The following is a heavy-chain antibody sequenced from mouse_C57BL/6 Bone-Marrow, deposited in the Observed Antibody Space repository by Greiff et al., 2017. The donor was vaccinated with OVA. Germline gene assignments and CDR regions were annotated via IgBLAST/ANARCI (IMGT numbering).Heavy chain of an antibody. CDR1: GYAFTNYL. D-gene: IGHD1-1*01. Sequence: QVQLQQSGAELVRPGTSVKVSCKASGYAFTNYLIEWVKQRPGQGLEWIGVINPGSGGTNYNEKFKGKATLTADKSSSTAYMQLSSLTSEDSAVYGGARDGSRTSDWYFEVWGTGTTVTVSS. J-gene: IGHJ1*03. CDR3: ARDGSRTSDWYFEV. V-gene: IGHV1-54*01. CDR2: INPGSGGT.